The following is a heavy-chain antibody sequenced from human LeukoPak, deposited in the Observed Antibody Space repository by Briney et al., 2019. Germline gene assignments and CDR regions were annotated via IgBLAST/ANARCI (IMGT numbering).Heavy chain of an antibody. CDR1: GFTFSNFW. Sequence: GGSLRLSCAASGFTFSNFWMTWVRQAPGKGLESVATIKEDGNEKLYVDSVEGRFTISRDNAKNSLHLQMNSLRDEDTALYYCARAPFDHWGQGILVTVSS. CDR3: ARAPFDH. V-gene: IGHV3-7*01. J-gene: IGHJ4*02. CDR2: IKEDGNEK.